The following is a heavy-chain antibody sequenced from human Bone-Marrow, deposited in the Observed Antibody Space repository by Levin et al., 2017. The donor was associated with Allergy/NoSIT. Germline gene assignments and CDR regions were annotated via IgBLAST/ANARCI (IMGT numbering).Heavy chain of an antibody. CDR2: ISGSGDRT. Sequence: GGSLRLSCVVSGFTFRSYAMTWVRQAPGKGLEWVSGISGSGDRTYYADSVEGRFTISRDNSKNTLYLHMNSLRAEDTAVYYCASGYDSSGYYPQYYFDYWGQGTLVSVSS. CDR1: GFTFRSYA. D-gene: IGHD3-22*01. V-gene: IGHV3-23*01. J-gene: IGHJ4*02. CDR3: ASGYDSSGYYPQYYFDY.